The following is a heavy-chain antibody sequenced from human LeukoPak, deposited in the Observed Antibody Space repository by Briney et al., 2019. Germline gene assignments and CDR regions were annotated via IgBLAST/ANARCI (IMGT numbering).Heavy chain of an antibody. D-gene: IGHD2-21*02. Sequence: PSETLSLTCTVSGGSISSYYWSWIRQPPGKGLEWIGYIYYSGSTNYNPSLKSRVTISVDTSKNQFSLKLSSVTAADTAVYYCAKGVKQIVVVTAQHYLDYWGQGTLVTVSS. V-gene: IGHV4-59*01. CDR3: AKGVKQIVVVTAQHYLDY. CDR2: IYYSGST. J-gene: IGHJ4*02. CDR1: GGSISSYY.